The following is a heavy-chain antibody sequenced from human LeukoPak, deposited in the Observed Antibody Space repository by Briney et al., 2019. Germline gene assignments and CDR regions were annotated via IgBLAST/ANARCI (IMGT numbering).Heavy chain of an antibody. CDR1: RFTCSSYA. CDR3: ARGLLGY. J-gene: IGHJ4*01. D-gene: IGHD3-16*01. V-gene: IGHV3-64*01. CDR2: ISSKGSST. Sequence: GGSLILSCTASRFTCSSYAMRWTRQAPGNGLEYVSAISSKGSSTYDANSVKSSFTIYRDNSKKTVYLQMGSLRAEYMAVYYCARGLLGYWGHATLVTV.